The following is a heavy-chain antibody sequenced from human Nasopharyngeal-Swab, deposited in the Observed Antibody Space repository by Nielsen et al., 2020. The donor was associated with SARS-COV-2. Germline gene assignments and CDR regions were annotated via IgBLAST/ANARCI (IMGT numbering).Heavy chain of an antibody. V-gene: IGHV3-30-3*01. J-gene: IGHJ3*02. CDR2: ISYDGSNK. CDR1: GFTFSSYW. CDR3: GASSRAFDI. D-gene: IGHD6-13*01. Sequence: GESLKISCAASGFTFSSYWMSWVRQAPGKGLEWVAVISYDGSNKYYADSVKGRFTISRDNSKNTLYLQMNSLRAEDTAVYYCGASSRAFDIWGQGTMVTVSS.